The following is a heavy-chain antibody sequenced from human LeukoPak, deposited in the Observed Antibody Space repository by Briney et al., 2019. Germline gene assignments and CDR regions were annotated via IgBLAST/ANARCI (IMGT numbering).Heavy chain of an antibody. V-gene: IGHV3-21*01. Sequence: GGPLRLSCAASGFTFSSYSMNWVRQAPGKGLEWVSSISSSSSYIYNTDSVKGRFTISRDNAKNSLYLQMNSLRAEDTAVYYCARGDYYASGENYYYYYMDVWGKGTTVTVSS. CDR3: ARGDYYASGENYYYYYMDV. CDR2: ISSSSSYI. CDR1: GFTFSSYS. J-gene: IGHJ6*03. D-gene: IGHD3-10*01.